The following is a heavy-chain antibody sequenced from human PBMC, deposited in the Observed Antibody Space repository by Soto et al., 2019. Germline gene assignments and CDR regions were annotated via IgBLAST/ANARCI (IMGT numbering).Heavy chain of an antibody. V-gene: IGHV3-23*01. CDR2: ISGSGGST. D-gene: IGHD4-17*01. CDR1: GFTFSSYA. J-gene: IGHJ5*02. Sequence: TGGSLRLSCAASGFTFSSYAMTWVRQAPGKGLEWVSTISGSGGSTYYADSVKGRFTISRDNSKNTLYLQMNSLRAEDTAVYYCAKCDDRRCRNWFDPWGQGTLVTVSS. CDR3: AKCDDRRCRNWFDP.